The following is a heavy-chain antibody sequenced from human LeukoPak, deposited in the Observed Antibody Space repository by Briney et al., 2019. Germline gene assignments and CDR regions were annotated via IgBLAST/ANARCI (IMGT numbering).Heavy chain of an antibody. D-gene: IGHD6-19*01. V-gene: IGHV3-11*04. CDR2: ISSSGSTI. Sequence: GGSLRLSCAASGFTFSDYYMSWIRQAPGKGLEWVSYISSSGSTIYYADSVKGQFTISRDNAKNSLYLQMNSLRAEDTAVYYCARGRVSSGWYPYYFDYWGQGTLVTVSS. CDR1: GFTFSDYY. J-gene: IGHJ4*02. CDR3: ARGRVSSGWYPYYFDY.